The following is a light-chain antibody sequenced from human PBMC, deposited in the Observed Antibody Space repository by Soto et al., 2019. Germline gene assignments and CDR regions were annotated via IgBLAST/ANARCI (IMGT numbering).Light chain of an antibody. J-gene: IGLJ1*01. CDR3: GSITRSSTSV. CDR1: SSDVGGFEY. CDR2: DVT. Sequence: QSFLSQPASVSGSPGQSITISCTGTSSDVGGFEYVSWYQHQPGKAPKLIIYDVTKRPSGVSNRFSGSKSGNTASLTISGIQAEDEGDYYCGSITRSSTSVFGTGTKVTVL. V-gene: IGLV2-14*01.